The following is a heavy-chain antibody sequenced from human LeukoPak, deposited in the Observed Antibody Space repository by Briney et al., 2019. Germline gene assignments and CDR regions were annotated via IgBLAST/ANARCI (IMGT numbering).Heavy chain of an antibody. D-gene: IGHD6-6*01. CDR3: ANAGQLVSYYYYYYMDV. CDR1: GFTFSSYA. Sequence: GGSLRLSCAASGFTFSSYAVSWVRQAPGKGLEWVSAISGSGGSTYYADSVKGRFTISRDNSKNTLYLQMNSLRAEDTAAYYCANAGQLVSYYYYYYMDVWGKGTTVTVSS. CDR2: ISGSGGST. V-gene: IGHV3-23*01. J-gene: IGHJ6*03.